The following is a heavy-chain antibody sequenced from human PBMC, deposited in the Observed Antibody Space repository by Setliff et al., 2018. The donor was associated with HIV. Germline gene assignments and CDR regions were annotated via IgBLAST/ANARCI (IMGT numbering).Heavy chain of an antibody. CDR3: ARVGWDYYDSSGVGEFDY. V-gene: IGHV4-39*07. CDR1: GDSISRSRYY. J-gene: IGHJ4*02. D-gene: IGHD3-22*01. CDR2: IYYSGRT. Sequence: SETLSLTCVVSGDSISRSRYYWGWIRQPPGKGLEWIGYIYYSGRTYYNPSLKSRVTISVDTSKNQFSLKLSSVTAADTAVYYCARVGWDYYDSSGVGEFDYWGQGTLVTVSS.